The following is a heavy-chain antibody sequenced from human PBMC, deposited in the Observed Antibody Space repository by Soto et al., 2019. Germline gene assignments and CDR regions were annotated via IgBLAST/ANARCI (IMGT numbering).Heavy chain of an antibody. Sequence: PSETLSLTCAVYGGSFSGYYWSWIRQPPGKGLEWIGEINHSGSTNYNPSLKSRVTISVDTSKNQFSLKLSSVTAADTAVYYCARTYSSSWSPFAYWGQGTLVTVSS. D-gene: IGHD6-13*01. J-gene: IGHJ4*02. CDR2: INHSGST. CDR3: ARTYSSSWSPFAY. V-gene: IGHV4-34*01. CDR1: GGSFSGYY.